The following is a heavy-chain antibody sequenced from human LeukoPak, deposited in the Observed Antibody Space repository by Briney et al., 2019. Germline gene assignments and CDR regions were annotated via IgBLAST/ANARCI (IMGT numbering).Heavy chain of an antibody. J-gene: IGHJ4*02. D-gene: IGHD3-22*01. V-gene: IGHV7-4-1*02. CDR2: IDTKTGNP. Sequence: ASVTVSCTASGYTFIRCAINWVRQAPGQGLEYMGWIDTKTGNPTYAQGFTGRFVFSLDTSVSTAYLQISSLKAEDTAVYYCAIHPSDSSGYFSYWGQGALVTVSS. CDR3: AIHPSDSSGYFSY. CDR1: GYTFIRCA.